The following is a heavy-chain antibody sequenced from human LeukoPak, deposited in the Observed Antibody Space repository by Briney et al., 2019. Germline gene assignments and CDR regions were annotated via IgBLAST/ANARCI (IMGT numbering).Heavy chain of an antibody. D-gene: IGHD6-19*01. CDR3: ARGAGYGMDV. CDR1: GGSIRSYS. CDR2: SYYSGST. V-gene: IGHV4-59*01. J-gene: IGHJ6*02. Sequence: NPSETLSRTCTVSGGSIRSYSRSWIRQPPGKGLEWIGYSYYSGSTNYNPSLKSRVTISVDTSKNQFSLKLSSVTAADTAVYYCARGAGYGMDVWGQGTTVTVSS.